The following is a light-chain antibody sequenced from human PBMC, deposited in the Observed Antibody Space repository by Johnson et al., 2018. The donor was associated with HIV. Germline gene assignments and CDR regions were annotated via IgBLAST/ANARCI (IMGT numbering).Light chain of an antibody. CDR2: DNN. Sequence: QSVLTQPPSVSAAPGQKVTISCSGSSSNIGNNYVSWYKQFPGTAPKLLIYDNNQRPSGIPDRFSGSKSGTSATLGITGLQTGDEADYYCGTWDSSLGAFYVFGTGTKVTVL. CDR1: SSNIGNNY. V-gene: IGLV1-51*01. CDR3: GTWDSSLGAFYV. J-gene: IGLJ1*01.